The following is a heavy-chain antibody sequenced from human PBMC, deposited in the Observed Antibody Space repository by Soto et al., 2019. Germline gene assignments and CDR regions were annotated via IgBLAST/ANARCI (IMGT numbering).Heavy chain of an antibody. D-gene: IGHD5-18*01. Sequence: SETLSLTCTVSGGSISSGGYYWSWIRQHPGKGLEWIGYIYYSGSTYYNPSLKSRVTISVDTSKNQFSLKLSSVTAADTAVYYCARVSAMDYYYGMDVWGQGTPVTVYS. CDR2: IYYSGST. CDR3: ARVSAMDYYYGMDV. CDR1: GGSISSGGYY. V-gene: IGHV4-31*03. J-gene: IGHJ6*02.